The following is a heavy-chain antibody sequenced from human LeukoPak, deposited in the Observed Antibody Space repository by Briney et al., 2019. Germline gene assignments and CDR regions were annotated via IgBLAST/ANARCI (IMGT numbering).Heavy chain of an antibody. Sequence: SVKVSCKASGFTFTSSAMQWVRQARGQRLEWIGWIVVGSGNTSYAQKFQGRVTMTRDMSTSTVYMELSSLRSEDTAVYYCARARGWELLGPGRAFDIWGQGTMVTVSS. V-gene: IGHV1-58*02. J-gene: IGHJ3*02. CDR1: GFTFTSSA. CDR3: ARARGWELLGPGRAFDI. D-gene: IGHD1-26*01. CDR2: IVVGSGNT.